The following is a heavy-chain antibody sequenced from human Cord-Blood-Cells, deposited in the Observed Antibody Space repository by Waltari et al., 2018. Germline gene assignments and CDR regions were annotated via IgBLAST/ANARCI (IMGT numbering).Heavy chain of an antibody. CDR3: AKDSSSYYYGMDV. CDR2: ISWNSGSI. J-gene: IGHJ6*02. V-gene: IGHV3-9*01. D-gene: IGHD6-6*01. Sequence: EVQLVESGGGLVQPGRSLRLSCAASGFTFDDYAMHWVRQAPGKGLEWVSGISWNSGSIGYADSVKGRFTISRDNAKNSLYLQMNSLRAEDTALYYCAKDSSSYYYGMDVWGQGTTVTVSS. CDR1: GFTFDDYA.